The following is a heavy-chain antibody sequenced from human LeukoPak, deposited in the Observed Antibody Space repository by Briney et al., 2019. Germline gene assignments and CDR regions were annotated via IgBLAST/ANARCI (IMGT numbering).Heavy chain of an antibody. Sequence: GGSLRLSCAASGFTFSSYAMSWVRQAPGKGLEWVSAISGSGDSTYYADSVKGRFTISRDNSKNTLYLQMNSLRAEDTAVYYCAKTPRQRYDSSGYHTWFDYWGQGTLVTVSS. D-gene: IGHD3-22*01. J-gene: IGHJ4*02. CDR1: GFTFSSYA. CDR3: AKTPRQRYDSSGYHTWFDY. V-gene: IGHV3-23*01. CDR2: ISGSGDST.